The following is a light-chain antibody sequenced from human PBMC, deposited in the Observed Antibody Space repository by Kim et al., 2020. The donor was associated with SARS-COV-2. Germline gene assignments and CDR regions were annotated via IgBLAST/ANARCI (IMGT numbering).Light chain of an antibody. Sequence: AAVGDSVTITCRASQAINTYLAWYQQKPGKAPELLIYGASTLHSGVPSRFSGSGSGTEFTLTINSLQPEDLATYYCQQLSSYSITFGQGTRLEIK. CDR2: GAS. V-gene: IGKV1-9*01. J-gene: IGKJ5*01. CDR1: QAINTY. CDR3: QQLSSYSIT.